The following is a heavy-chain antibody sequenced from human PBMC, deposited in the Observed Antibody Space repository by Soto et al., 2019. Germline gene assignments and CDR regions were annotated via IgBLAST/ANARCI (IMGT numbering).Heavy chain of an antibody. D-gene: IGHD3-22*01. CDR2: IIPIFGRT. CDR1: GGSFSNYA. Sequence: QLPLVQSGAEVRKPGSSAKVSCKTSGGSFSNYAITWVRRAPGQGLEWMGGIIPIFGRTQHAQKFRDRVTINADDSRSTVYLELTRLRSEDTAVYYCARPNFYYETRGYNDPKGTWFGPWGQGSLVTVSS. V-gene: IGHV1-69*01. CDR3: ARPNFYYETRGYNDPKGTWFGP. J-gene: IGHJ5*02.